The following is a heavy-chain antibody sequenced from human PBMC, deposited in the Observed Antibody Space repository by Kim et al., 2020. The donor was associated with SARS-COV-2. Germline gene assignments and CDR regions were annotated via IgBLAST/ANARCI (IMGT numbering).Heavy chain of an antibody. V-gene: IGHV3-23*01. J-gene: IGHJ4*02. CDR1: GFTFSSYA. CDR2: ISGSGGST. Sequence: GGSLRLSCAASGFTFSSYAMSWVRQAPGKGLEWVSAISGSGGSTYYADSVKGRFTISRDNSKNTLYLQMNSLRAEDTAVYYCAKDWGKHCSGGSCYLPRDYWGQGTLVTVSS. D-gene: IGHD2-15*01. CDR3: AKDWGKHCSGGSCYLPRDY.